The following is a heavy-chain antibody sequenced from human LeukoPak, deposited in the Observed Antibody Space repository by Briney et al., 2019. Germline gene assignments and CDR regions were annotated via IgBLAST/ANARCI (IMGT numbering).Heavy chain of an antibody. D-gene: IGHD2-2*01. V-gene: IGHV1-18*01. CDR2: ISAYNGNT. Sequence: ASVKVSCKASGYTLTSYGISWVRQAPGQGLEWMGWISAYNGNTNYAQKLQGRVTMTTDTSTSTAYMELRSLRSDDTAVYYCARDSSIVSGSDGFDIWGQGTMVTVSS. CDR1: GYTLTSYG. CDR3: ARDSSIVSGSDGFDI. J-gene: IGHJ3*02.